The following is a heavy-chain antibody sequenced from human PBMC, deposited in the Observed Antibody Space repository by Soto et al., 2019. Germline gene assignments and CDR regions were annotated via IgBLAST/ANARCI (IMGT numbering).Heavy chain of an antibody. CDR2: ISGSGGPT. D-gene: IGHD3-10*01. J-gene: IGHJ4*02. CDR3: AITTVRGVITHFDY. V-gene: IGHV3-23*01. CDR1: GFTFSSYA. Sequence: GGSLRLSCAASGFTFSSYAMSWVRQAPGKGLEWVSAISGSGGPTNYADSVKGRFTISRDNSKNTLYLQMNSLRAEDTAVYYCAITTVRGVITHFDYWGQGTLVTVSS.